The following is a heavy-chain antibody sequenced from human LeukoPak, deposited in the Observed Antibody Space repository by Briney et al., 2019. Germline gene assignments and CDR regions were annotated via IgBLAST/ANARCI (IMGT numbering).Heavy chain of an antibody. D-gene: IGHD6-13*01. J-gene: IGHJ4*02. V-gene: IGHV1-69*06. CDR2: IIPIFGTA. CDR3: ARERIAAAGTSLTPYY. CDR1: GGTFSSYA. Sequence: ASVKVSCKASGGTFSSYAISWVRQAPGQGLEWMGGIIPIFGTANYAQKFQGRVTITADKSTSTAYMELSSLRSEDTAVYYCARERIAAAGTSLTPYYWGQGTLVTVSS.